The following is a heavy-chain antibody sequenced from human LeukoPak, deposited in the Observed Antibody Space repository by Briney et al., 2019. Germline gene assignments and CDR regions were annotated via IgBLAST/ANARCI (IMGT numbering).Heavy chain of an antibody. J-gene: IGHJ4*02. CDR3: ARGARRFGY. CDR1: GGSFSGYY. CDR2: INHSGST. V-gene: IGHV4-34*01. Sequence: SETLSLTCAVYGGSFSGYYWSWIRQPLGKGLEWIGEINHSGSTNYNPSLKSRVTISVDTSKNQFSLKLSSVTAADTAVYYCARGARRFGYWGQGTLVTVSS.